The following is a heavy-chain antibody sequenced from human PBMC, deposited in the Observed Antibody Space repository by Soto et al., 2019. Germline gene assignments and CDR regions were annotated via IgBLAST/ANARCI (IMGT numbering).Heavy chain of an antibody. V-gene: IGHV1-24*01. J-gene: IGHJ3*02. CDR1: GYTLTELS. D-gene: IGHD3-16*01. Sequence: ASVKVSCKVSGYTLTELSMHWVRQAPGKGLEWMGGFDPEDGETIYAQKFQGRVTMTEDTSTDTAYMELSRLRSEDTAVYYCATASFIMITFGGARQDAFDIWGQGTMVTVSS. CDR3: ATASFIMITFGGARQDAFDI. CDR2: FDPEDGET.